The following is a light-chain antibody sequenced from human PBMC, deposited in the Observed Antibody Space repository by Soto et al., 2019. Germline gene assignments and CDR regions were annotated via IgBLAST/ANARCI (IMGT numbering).Light chain of an antibody. CDR2: AAS. CDR3: QQSYSTTWT. V-gene: IGKV1-39*01. J-gene: IGKJ1*01. Sequence: DIQITQSPASVSASVVDRVTITCRASQGISTYLNCYQQKPGKAPKLLIYAASSLQSGVPSRFSGSGSETDFTLTISSLQPEDFATYSCQQSYSTTWTFGQGTKVDI. CDR1: QGISTY.